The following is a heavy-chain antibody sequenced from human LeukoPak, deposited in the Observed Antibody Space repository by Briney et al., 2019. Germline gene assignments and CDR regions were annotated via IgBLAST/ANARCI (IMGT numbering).Heavy chain of an antibody. Sequence: GESLKISCKGSGYSFTSYGISWVRQAPGQGLEWMGWISAYNGNTNHAQKLQGRVTMTTDTSTSTAYMELRSLRSDDTAVYYCARDGVWEYQLPFLHYYYYYMDVWGKGTTVTVSS. D-gene: IGHD2-2*01. V-gene: IGHV1-18*01. J-gene: IGHJ6*03. CDR3: ARDGVWEYQLPFLHYYYYYMDV. CDR2: ISAYNGNT. CDR1: GYSFTSYG.